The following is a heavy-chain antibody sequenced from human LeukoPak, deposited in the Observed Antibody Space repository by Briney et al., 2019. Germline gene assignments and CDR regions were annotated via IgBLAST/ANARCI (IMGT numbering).Heavy chain of an antibody. CDR3: AKLDASMVRGPPFDY. CDR1: GFTFSSYG. V-gene: IGHV3-30*02. Sequence: GGSLRLSCAASGFTFSSYGMHWVRQAPGKGLEWVAFIRYDGSNKYYADSVKGRFTISRDNSKNTLYLQMNSLRAEDTAVYYCAKLDASMVRGPPFDYWGQGTLVTASS. CDR2: IRYDGSNK. J-gene: IGHJ4*02. D-gene: IGHD3-10*01.